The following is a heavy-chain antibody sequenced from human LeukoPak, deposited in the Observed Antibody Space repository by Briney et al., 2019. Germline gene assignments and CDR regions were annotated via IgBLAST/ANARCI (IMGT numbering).Heavy chain of an antibody. CDR3: ARDQYDILTGYHHNWFDP. J-gene: IGHJ5*02. V-gene: IGHV1-69*13. D-gene: IGHD3-9*01. CDR1: GGTFSSYA. Sequence: ASVNVSCKASGGTFSSYAISWVRQAPGQGLEWMGGIIPIFGTANYAQKFQGRVTITADESTSTAYMELSSLRSEDTAVYYCARDQYDILTGYHHNWFDPWGQGTLVTVSS. CDR2: IIPIFGTA.